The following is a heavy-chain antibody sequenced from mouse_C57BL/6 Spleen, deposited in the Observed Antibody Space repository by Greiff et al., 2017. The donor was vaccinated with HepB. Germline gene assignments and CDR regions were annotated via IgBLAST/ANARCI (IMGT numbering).Heavy chain of an antibody. J-gene: IGHJ2*01. Sequence: VQLQQSGAELVRPGTSVKVSCKASGYAFPNYLIEWVKQRPGQGLEWIGVINPGSGDINYNEKFKGKAPLTADKSSSTAYRQLSSLTSEDAAVYFCAREGGNHFDYWGQGTTLTVSS. D-gene: IGHD2-1*01. CDR3: AREGGNHFDY. V-gene: IGHV1-54*01. CDR2: INPGSGDI. CDR1: GYAFPNYL.